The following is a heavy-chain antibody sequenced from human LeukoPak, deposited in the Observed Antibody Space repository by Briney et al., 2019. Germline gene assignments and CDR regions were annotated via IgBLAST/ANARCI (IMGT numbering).Heavy chain of an antibody. D-gene: IGHD1-26*01. CDR3: ARELH. V-gene: IGHV3-66*02. Sequence: PGGSLRLSCAASGITVSNNYMSWVRQATGKGLEWVPVIYSGGSTYYADSVKGRFTISRDNSKNTLYLQMNTLGPEDTAVYYCARELHLGQGTLVTVSS. CDR2: IYSGGST. J-gene: IGHJ4*02. CDR1: GITVSNNY.